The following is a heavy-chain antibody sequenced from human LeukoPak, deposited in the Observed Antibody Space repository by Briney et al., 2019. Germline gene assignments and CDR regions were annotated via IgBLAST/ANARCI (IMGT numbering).Heavy chain of an antibody. CDR3: ARVRPYGSGSYYNDHYFDY. D-gene: IGHD3-10*01. V-gene: IGHV4-38-2*02. CDR2: IYHSGVT. J-gene: IGHJ4*02. CDR1: TDSIRGGHY. Sequence: SETLSLTCSISTDSIRGGHYWAWIRQPPGQGLEWIGSIYHSGVTYYNPSLKSRVTMSVDTSKNQFSLKLSSVTAADTAVYYCARVRPYGSGSYYNDHYFDYWGQGTLVTVSS.